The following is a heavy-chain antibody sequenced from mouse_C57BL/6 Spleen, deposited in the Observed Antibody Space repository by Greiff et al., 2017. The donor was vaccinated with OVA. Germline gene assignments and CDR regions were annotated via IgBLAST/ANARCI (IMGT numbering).Heavy chain of an antibody. CDR3: ARDYGSSCLGS. J-gene: IGHJ2*01. V-gene: IGHV1-80*01. CDR1: GYAFSSYW. D-gene: IGHD1-1*01. CDR2: IYPGDGDT. Sequence: VKLMESGAELVKPGASVKISCKASGYAFSSYWMNWVKQRPGKGLEWIGQIYPGDGDTNYNGKFKGKATLTADKSSSTAYMQLSSLTSEDSAVYFCARDYGSSCLGSWGQGTTLTVSS.